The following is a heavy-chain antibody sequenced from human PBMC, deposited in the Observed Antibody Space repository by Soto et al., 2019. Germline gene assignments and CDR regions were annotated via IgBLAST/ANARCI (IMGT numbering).Heavy chain of an antibody. Sequence: QVQLQESGPGLVKPSETLSLTCTVSGGSISSYYWSWIRQPPGKGLEWIGYIYYSGSTNYNPSLKSRVTISVDTSKNQFSLKLSSVTAADTAVYYCARVSGIAVAGPRPYYFDYWGQGTLVTVSS. CDR1: GGSISSYY. J-gene: IGHJ4*02. D-gene: IGHD6-19*01. V-gene: IGHV4-59*01. CDR2: IYYSGST. CDR3: ARVSGIAVAGPRPYYFDY.